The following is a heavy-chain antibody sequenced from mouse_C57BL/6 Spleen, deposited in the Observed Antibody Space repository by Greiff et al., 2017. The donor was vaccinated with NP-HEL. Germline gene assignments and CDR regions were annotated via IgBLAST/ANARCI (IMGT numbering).Heavy chain of an antibody. CDR2: INPSTGGT. V-gene: IGHV1-42*01. D-gene: IGHD2-3*01. CDR1: GYSFTGYY. J-gene: IGHJ3*01. Sequence: EVQLQQSGPELVKPGASVKISCKASGYSFTGYYMNWVKQSPEKSLEWIGEINPSTGGTTYNQKFKAKATLTVDKSSSTAYMQLQSLTSEDSAVYYCATLSFAYWGQGTLVTVSA. CDR3: ATLSFAY.